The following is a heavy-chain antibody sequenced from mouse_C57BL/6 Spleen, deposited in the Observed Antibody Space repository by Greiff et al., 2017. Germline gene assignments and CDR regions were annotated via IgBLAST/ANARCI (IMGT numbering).Heavy chain of an antibody. CDR1: GYTFTSYT. Sequence: QVQLKESGAELARPGASVKMSCKASGYTFTSYTMHWVKQRPGQGLEWIGYINPSSGYTKYNQKFKDKATLTADKSSSTAYMQLSSLTSEDSAVYYCAKFITTVDYAMDYWGQGTSVTVSS. J-gene: IGHJ4*01. CDR2: INPSSGYT. D-gene: IGHD1-1*01. V-gene: IGHV1-4*01. CDR3: AKFITTVDYAMDY.